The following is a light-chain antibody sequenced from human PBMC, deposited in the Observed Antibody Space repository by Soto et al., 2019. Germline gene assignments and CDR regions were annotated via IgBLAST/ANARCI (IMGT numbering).Light chain of an antibody. V-gene: IGKV1-5*01. J-gene: IGKJ1*01. Sequence: LQMTKSPATVSESVGDRVTITCRASQSISSWLAWYQQTPGKAPKLLIYDASSLKSGITSRFSGSGYGTEFTLTISSLQPDDFATYYCQQYNSYWTFGQGTKVDIK. CDR3: QQYNSYWT. CDR1: QSISSW. CDR2: DAS.